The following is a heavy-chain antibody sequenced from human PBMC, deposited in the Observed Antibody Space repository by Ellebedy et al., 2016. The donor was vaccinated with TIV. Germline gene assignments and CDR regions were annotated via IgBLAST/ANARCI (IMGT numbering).Heavy chain of an antibody. CDR3: AKSGNWNSPIGFDY. Sequence: GESLKISCAASGFTFSSYAMSWVRQAPGKGLEWVSGISGSGGSTYYADSVKGRFTISRDNSKNTLYLQMNSLRAEDTAVYYCAKSGNWNSPIGFDYWGQGTLVTVSS. CDR2: ISGSGGST. D-gene: IGHD1-7*01. V-gene: IGHV3-23*01. J-gene: IGHJ4*02. CDR1: GFTFSSYA.